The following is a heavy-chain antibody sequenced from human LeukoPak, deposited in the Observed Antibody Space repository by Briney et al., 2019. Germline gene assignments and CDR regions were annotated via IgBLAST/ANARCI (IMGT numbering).Heavy chain of an antibody. D-gene: IGHD3-22*01. Sequence: GSLRLSCAASGFTFSSYWMHWVRQPPGKGLEWIGEIYHSGSTNYNPSLKSRVTISVDKSKNQFSLKLSSVTAADTAVYYCARDLDDTPLDYWGQGTLVTVSS. V-gene: IGHV4-4*02. CDR2: IYHSGST. J-gene: IGHJ4*02. CDR3: ARDLDDTPLDY. CDR1: GFTFSSYW.